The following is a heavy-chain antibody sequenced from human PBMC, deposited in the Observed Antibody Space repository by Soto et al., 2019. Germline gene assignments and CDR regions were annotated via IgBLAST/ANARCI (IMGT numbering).Heavy chain of an antibody. Sequence: ASLKVSCKGAGHTLINYYMHWGRQAPGQGLDWLGKIDPSGNGTSYAERFQGRITLTSDTSTNTVYVELSSLRSEDTAIYYCAINYYDSSAYLYWGQGTLVTVSS. CDR2: IDPSGNGT. V-gene: IGHV1-46*01. D-gene: IGHD3-22*01. J-gene: IGHJ4*02. CDR1: GHTLINYY. CDR3: AINYYDSSAYLY.